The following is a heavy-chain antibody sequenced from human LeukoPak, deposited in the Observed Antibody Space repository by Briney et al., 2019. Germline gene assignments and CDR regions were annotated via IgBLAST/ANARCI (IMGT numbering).Heavy chain of an antibody. CDR2: IKQDGSEK. CDR1: GFTFSSYW. D-gene: IGHD1-7*01. J-gene: IGHJ4*02. CDR3: ARDLLDWNCYFDY. Sequence: GGSLRLSCAASGFTFSSYWMSWVRQAPGKGLEWVANIKQDGSEKYYVDSVKGRFTISRDNAKNSLYLQMNSLRAEDTAVYYCARDLLDWNCYFDYWGQGTLVTVSS. V-gene: IGHV3-7*01.